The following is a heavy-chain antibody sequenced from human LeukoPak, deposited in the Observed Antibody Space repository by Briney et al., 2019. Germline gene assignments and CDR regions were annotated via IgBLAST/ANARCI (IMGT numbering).Heavy chain of an antibody. CDR3: ARLAPTYSYYMDV. J-gene: IGHJ6*03. Sequence: SETLSLTCAVYGGSFSGYYWSWIRQPPGKGLEWIGEINHSGSTNYNPSLKSRVTMSVDTSKNQFSLKLSSVTALDTAVYYCARLAPTYSYYMDVWGKGTTVTVSS. V-gene: IGHV4-34*01. CDR2: INHSGST. CDR1: GGSFSGYY.